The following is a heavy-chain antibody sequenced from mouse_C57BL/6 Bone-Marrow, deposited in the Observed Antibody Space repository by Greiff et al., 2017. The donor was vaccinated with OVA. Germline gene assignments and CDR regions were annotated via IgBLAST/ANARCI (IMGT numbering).Heavy chain of an antibody. CDR2: ISSGGSYT. J-gene: IGHJ2*01. D-gene: IGHD1-1*01. V-gene: IGHV5-6*01. Sequence: EVQGVESGGDLVKPGGSLKLSCAASGFTFSSYGMSWVRQTPDKRLEWVATISSGGSYTYYPDSVKGRFTISRDNAKNTLYLQMSSLTSEDTAMYYCARHGDYGSFFDYWGQGTTLTVSS. CDR1: GFTFSSYG. CDR3: ARHGDYGSFFDY.